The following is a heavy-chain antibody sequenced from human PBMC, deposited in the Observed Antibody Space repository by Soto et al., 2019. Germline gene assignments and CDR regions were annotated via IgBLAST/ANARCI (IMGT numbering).Heavy chain of an antibody. CDR1: GYTFTGYD. D-gene: IGHD3-16*01. CDR3: IMGGEPFVVALEL. CDR2: MNPNTNDT. V-gene: IGHV1-8*01. Sequence: GASVKVSCKASGYTFTGYDLHWVRQATEEGLEWMGRMNPNTNDTTYAQKFQGRVSMTWDTSKSTGYVELSSPRSEDTAVYYCIMGGEPFVVALELWGKGKRSTV. J-gene: IGHJ3*01.